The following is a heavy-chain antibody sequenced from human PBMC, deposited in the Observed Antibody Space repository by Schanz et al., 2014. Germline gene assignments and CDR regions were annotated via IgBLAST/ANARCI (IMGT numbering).Heavy chain of an antibody. CDR1: GFTFDDHA. CDR2: ISWNSGNI. D-gene: IGHD2-21*02. CDR3: AKVQTHTLYGGNSCFDY. J-gene: IGHJ4*02. V-gene: IGHV3-9*01. Sequence: EVQLVESGGGLVQPGWSLRLSCAASGFTFDDHAMHWVRQVPGKGLEWVSGISWNSGNIAYADSVKGRFTISRDNAKNSLYLQMNSLRPEDTALYYCAKVQTHTLYGGNSCFDYWGQGTLVTVSS.